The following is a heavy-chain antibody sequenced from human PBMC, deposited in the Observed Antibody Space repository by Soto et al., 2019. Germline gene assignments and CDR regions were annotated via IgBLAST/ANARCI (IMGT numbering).Heavy chain of an antibody. CDR3: AREDGPPHTYYYYYGMDV. V-gene: IGHV3-33*01. CDR1: GFTFSSYG. Sequence: GGSLRLSCAASGFTFSSYGMHWVRQAPGKGLEWVAVIWYDGSNKYYADSVKGRFTISRDNSKNTLYLQMNSLRAEDTAVYYCAREDGPPHTYYYYYGMDVWGQGTTVTVSS. J-gene: IGHJ6*02. CDR2: IWYDGSNK.